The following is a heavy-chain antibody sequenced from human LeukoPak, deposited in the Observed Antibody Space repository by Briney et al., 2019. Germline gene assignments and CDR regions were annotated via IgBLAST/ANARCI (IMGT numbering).Heavy chain of an antibody. D-gene: IGHD1/OR15-1a*01. CDR3: ARVGADLTGTPFDY. CDR1: GFTFSDYY. V-gene: IGHV3-11*05. Sequence: GGSLSLSCAASGFTFSDYYMSWIRQAPGKGLEWVSYISSRSRYTNYADSVKGRFTISRDNAKNSLYLQMNSLRAEDTAVYYCARVGADLTGTPFDYWGQGTLVTVSS. CDR2: ISSRSRYT. J-gene: IGHJ4*02.